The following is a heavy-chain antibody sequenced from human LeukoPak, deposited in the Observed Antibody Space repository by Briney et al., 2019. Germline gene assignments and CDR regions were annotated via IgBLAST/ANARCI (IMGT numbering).Heavy chain of an antibody. V-gene: IGHV4-39*01. CDR2: IYYSGST. CDR1: GGSISSSSYY. CDR3: ARPRSDYYYGMDV. J-gene: IGHJ6*02. Sequence: PSETLSLTCTVSGGSISSSSYYWGWIRQPPGKGLEWIGSIYYSGSTYYNPSLKSRVTISVDTSKNQFSLKLSSVTAADTAVYYCARPRSDYYYGMDVWGQGTTVTVSS.